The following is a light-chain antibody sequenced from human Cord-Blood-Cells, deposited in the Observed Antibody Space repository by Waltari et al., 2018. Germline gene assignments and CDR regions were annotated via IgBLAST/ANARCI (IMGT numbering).Light chain of an antibody. CDR3: MQGTHWPLT. V-gene: IGKV2-30*02. J-gene: IGKJ4*01. CDR1: QSLVHSDGNTY. Sequence: DVVMTQSPLSLPVSLGTHAYISCRFTQSLVHSDGNTYLNWFQQWPGQTPSRLIYKVSNRDSGVPDRFRGSGSGTDFTLKVSRVEAEDVGVYYCMQGTHWPLTFGGGTKVEIK. CDR2: KVS.